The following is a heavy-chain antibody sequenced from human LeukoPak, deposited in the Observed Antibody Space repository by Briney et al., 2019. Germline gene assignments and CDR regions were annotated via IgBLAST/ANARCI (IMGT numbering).Heavy chain of an antibody. V-gene: IGHV4-39*01. Sequence: SETLSLTCTVSGGSISSSSYYWGWIRQPPGNGLEWIGSIYYSGSTYYNPSLKSRVTISVDTSKNQFSLKLSSVTAADTAVYYCARQVLHYYYMDVWGKGTTVTISS. CDR1: GGSISSSSYY. CDR2: IYYSGST. J-gene: IGHJ6*03. CDR3: ARQVLHYYYMDV.